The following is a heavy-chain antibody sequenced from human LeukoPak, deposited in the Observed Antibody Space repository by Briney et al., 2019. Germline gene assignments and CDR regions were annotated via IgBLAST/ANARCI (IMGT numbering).Heavy chain of an antibody. Sequence: GGSLRLSCAASGFTFSSYEMNWVRQAPGKGLEWVSYISGSGNTIYYADSVKGRFTISRDNAKNSLYLQMNSLRAEDTAVYYCARGVAAGLDDYWGQGTLVTVSS. V-gene: IGHV3-48*03. D-gene: IGHD6-13*01. CDR2: ISGSGNTI. J-gene: IGHJ4*02. CDR3: ARGVAAGLDDY. CDR1: GFTFSSYE.